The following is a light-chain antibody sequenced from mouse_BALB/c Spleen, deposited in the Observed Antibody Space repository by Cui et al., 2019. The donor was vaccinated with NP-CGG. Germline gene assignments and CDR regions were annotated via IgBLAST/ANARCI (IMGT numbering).Light chain of an antibody. J-gene: IGLJ1*01. CDR3: ALWYSNHWV. Sequence: QAVVTRECALTTSPGETVTLTCRSNTGAVTTTNYANWVQEKPDHLFTGLIGGTNNRAPGVPARFSGSLIGDKAALTITGAQTEDEAIYFCALWYSNHWVFGGGTKLTVL. CDR1: TGAVTTTNY. CDR2: GTN. V-gene: IGLV1*01.